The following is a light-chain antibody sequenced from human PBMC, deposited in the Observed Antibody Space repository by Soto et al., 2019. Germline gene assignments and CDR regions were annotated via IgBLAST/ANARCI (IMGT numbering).Light chain of an antibody. CDR1: QSVSTN. V-gene: IGKV1-39*01. CDR3: QQSYSIPPLS. CDR2: GAS. J-gene: IGKJ4*01. Sequence: EIEMTQSPATLPVSPGERATLSCRASQSVSTNLAWYQQKPGRAPKVLISGASALQSGVPSRFSGSGSGTDFTLTISSLQPEDFATYYCQQSYSIPPLSFGGGTKVEIK.